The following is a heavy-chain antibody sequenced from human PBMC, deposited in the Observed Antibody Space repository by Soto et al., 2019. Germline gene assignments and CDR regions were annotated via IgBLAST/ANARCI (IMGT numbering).Heavy chain of an antibody. CDR2: INYSGST. V-gene: IGHV4-59*11. Sequence: SETLSLTCTVSGASISSHYWSWIRQPPGKGLEWTGDINYSGSTNYNPSLKSRVTISVDTSKNQFSLKLSSVTAADTAVYYCARPIRTGTGYWFDPWGQGTLVTVSS. CDR1: GASISSHY. CDR3: ARPIRTGTGYWFDP. J-gene: IGHJ5*02. D-gene: IGHD1-1*01.